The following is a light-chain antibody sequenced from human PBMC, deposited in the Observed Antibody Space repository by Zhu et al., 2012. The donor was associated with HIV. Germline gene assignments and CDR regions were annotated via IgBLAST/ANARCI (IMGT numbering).Light chain of an antibody. Sequence: EIVMTQSPATLSVSPGERATLSCRASQSVNSNLVWYQQKPGQAPRLLIYGASTGATGIPGRFSGSGSGTEFTLTISGLQSEDFAVYYCQQYDNWLTFGGGTKVEIK. CDR1: QSVNSN. CDR3: QQYDNWLT. V-gene: IGKV3-15*01. CDR2: GAS. J-gene: IGKJ4*01.